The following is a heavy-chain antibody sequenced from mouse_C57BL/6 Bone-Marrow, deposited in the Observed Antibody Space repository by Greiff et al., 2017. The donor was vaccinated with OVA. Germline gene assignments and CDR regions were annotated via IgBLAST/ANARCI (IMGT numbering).Heavy chain of an antibody. CDR3: AREDPY. Sequence: QVHVKQPGAELVKPGASVKMSCKASGYTFTSYWITWVKQRPGQGLEWIGDIYPGSGSTNYNEKFKSKATLTVDTSSSTAYMQLSSLTSEDSAVYYCAREDPYWGQGTLVTVSA. CDR2: IYPGSGST. J-gene: IGHJ3*01. CDR1: GYTFTSYW. V-gene: IGHV1-55*01.